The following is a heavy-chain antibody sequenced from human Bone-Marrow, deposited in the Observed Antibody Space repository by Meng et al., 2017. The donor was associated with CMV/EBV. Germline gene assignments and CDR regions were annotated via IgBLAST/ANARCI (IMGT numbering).Heavy chain of an antibody. CDR2: IYYSGST. D-gene: IGHD2-15*01. CDR1: GGSISSGDYY. Sequence: QVKRQEAGPGLVKPSQTRSLTYTVSGGSISSGDYYWSWIRQPPGKGLEWIGYIYYSGSTYYNPSLKSRVTISVDTSKNQFSLKLSSVTAADTAVYYCARVLSGYFDYWGQGTLVTVSS. J-gene: IGHJ4*02. V-gene: IGHV4-30-4*08. CDR3: ARVLSGYFDY.